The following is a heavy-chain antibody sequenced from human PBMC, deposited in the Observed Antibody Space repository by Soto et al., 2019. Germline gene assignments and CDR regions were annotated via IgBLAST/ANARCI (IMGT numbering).Heavy chain of an antibody. V-gene: IGHV3-30-3*01. J-gene: IGHJ4*02. Sequence: QVQLVESGGGVVQPGRSLRLSCAASGFTVSSYAMHWVRQAPGKGLEWVAVISYDGSNKYYADSVKSRFTISRDNSKNTLYLQMNSLRAEDTAVYYCARDREGGWLVISQYFDYWGQGTLVTVSS. D-gene: IGHD6-19*01. CDR2: ISYDGSNK. CDR1: GFTVSSYA. CDR3: ARDREGGWLVISQYFDY.